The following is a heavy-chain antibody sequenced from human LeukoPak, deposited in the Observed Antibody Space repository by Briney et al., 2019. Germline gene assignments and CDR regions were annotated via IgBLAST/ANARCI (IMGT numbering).Heavy chain of an antibody. CDR2: INTYNGNT. D-gene: IGHD7-27*01. CDR1: GYTFTNYG. J-gene: IGHJ5*02. CDR3: ARNSPRGVAGRQFLPGVLSLLSQCDNCFDP. Sequence: WASVKVSCKASGYTFTNYGISWVRQAPGQGLEWMGWINTYNGNTNYAQKFQGRVTMTTDTSTSTAYMELRSLRSDDTAVYYCARNSPRGVAGRQFLPGVLSLLSQCDNCFDPWGQGTLVSVSS. V-gene: IGHV1-18*04.